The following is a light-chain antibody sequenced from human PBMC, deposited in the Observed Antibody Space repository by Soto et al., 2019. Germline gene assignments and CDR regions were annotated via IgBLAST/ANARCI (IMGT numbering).Light chain of an antibody. CDR2: GAS. CDR1: QSVSSSY. CDR3: QQYGSSPPFT. V-gene: IGKV3-20*01. J-gene: IGKJ3*01. Sequence: IELTQSPGTLSLSPGERATLSCRASQSVSSSYLAWYQKKPGQAPRLLIYGASSRATGIPDRFSGSGSGTDFTLTISRLKPEDFAVYYCQQYGSSPPFTFGPGTKVDIK.